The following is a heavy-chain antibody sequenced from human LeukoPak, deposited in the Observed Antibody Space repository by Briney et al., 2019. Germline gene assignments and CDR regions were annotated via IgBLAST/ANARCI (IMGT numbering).Heavy chain of an antibody. CDR2: ISYDGSNK. V-gene: IGHV3-30*04. D-gene: IGHD5-12*01. Sequence: GGSLRLSCAASGFTFSSYAMHWVRQAPGKGLEWVAVISYDGSNKYYADSVKGRFTISRDNSKNTLYLQMNSLRAEDTAVYYCAKDQKWLRFNYYYYMDVWGKGTTVTVSS. CDR3: AKDQKWLRFNYYYYMDV. J-gene: IGHJ6*03. CDR1: GFTFSSYA.